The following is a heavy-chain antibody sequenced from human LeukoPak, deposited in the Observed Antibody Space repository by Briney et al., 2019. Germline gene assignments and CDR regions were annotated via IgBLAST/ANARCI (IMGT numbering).Heavy chain of an antibody. CDR3: ARGPRRGGYGQYDY. CDR1: GGSFSGYY. D-gene: IGHD5-24*01. V-gene: IGHV4-34*01. J-gene: IGHJ4*02. Sequence: SETLSLTCAVYGGSFSGYYWSWIRQPPGKGLEWIGEINHSGSTNYNPSLKSRVTISVDTSKNQFSLKLSSVTAADTAVYYCARGPRRGGYGQYDYWGQGILVTVSS. CDR2: INHSGST.